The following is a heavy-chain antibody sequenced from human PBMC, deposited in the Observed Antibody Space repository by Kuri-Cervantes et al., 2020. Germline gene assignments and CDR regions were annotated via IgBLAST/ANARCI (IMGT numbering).Heavy chain of an antibody. D-gene: IGHD5-24*01. CDR3: ASGDGWLVDH. Sequence: GESLKISCAASGFTFSNAWMSWVRQAPGKGLEWVANINQYGSDISYLASVRGRFFISRDNAQNSLNLQMHSLRAEDSAVYYCASGDGWLVDHWGQGALVTVSS. CDR2: INQYGSDI. J-gene: IGHJ4*02. V-gene: IGHV3-7*01. CDR1: GFTFSNAW.